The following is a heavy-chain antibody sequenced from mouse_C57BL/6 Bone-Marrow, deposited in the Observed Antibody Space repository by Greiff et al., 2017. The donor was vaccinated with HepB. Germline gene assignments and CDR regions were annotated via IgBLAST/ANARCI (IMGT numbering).Heavy chain of an antibody. CDR3: AIDYDYGFAY. CDR2: INPSDSDT. D-gene: IGHD2-4*01. J-gene: IGHJ3*01. Sequence: QVQLQQPGAELVKPGASVKLSCKASGYTFTSYWMHWVNQSPGQGLEWIGGINPSDSDTNYNQKFKGKSTLTVDKSSSTTNMQLSSLTSEDSAVFDCAIDYDYGFAYWGQGTLVTVSA. CDR1: GYTFTSYW. V-gene: IGHV1-74*01.